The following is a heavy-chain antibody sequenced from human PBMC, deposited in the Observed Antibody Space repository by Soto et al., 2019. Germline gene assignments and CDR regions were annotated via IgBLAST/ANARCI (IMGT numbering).Heavy chain of an antibody. CDR1: GHTFASYG. CDR2: ISAYNGKT. J-gene: IGHJ4*02. V-gene: IGHV1-18*03. CDR3: AMKRYFDRPPGY. D-gene: IGHD3-9*01. Sequence: ASVKVSCKASGHTFASYGIAWVRQAPGQGLEWMGRISAYNGKTNYAQKLQGRVTMTTDTSTSTAYMDMRSLRSDDMSVYYCAMKRYFDRPPGYWRQGTLVTVSS.